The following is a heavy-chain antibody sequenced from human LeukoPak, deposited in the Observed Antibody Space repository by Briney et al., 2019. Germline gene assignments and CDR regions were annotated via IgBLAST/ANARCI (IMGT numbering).Heavy chain of an antibody. J-gene: IGHJ4*02. CDR1: GFTFSSYS. CDR3: ARDRVDTAMVPLDY. CDR2: ISSSSSYI. D-gene: IGHD5-18*01. V-gene: IGHV3-21*01. Sequence: GGSLGLSCAASGFTFSSYSMNWVRQAPGKGLEWVSSISSSSSYIYYADSVKGRFTISRDNAKNSLYLQMNSLRAEDTAVYYCARDRVDTAMVPLDYWGQGTLVTVSS.